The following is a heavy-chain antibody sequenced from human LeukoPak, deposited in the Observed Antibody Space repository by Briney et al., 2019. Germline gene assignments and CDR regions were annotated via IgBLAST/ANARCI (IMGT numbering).Heavy chain of an antibody. CDR1: GYTFSNYG. Sequence: ASVKVSCKASGYTFSNYGISWVRQAPGQGLEWMGWISGYNGNTDYAQDLQGRVTMTTDTSTNTAYMELSSLRSEDTAVYYCATGISGYAFDYWGQGTLVTVSS. D-gene: IGHD5-12*01. CDR3: ATGISGYAFDY. V-gene: IGHV1-18*01. CDR2: ISGYNGNT. J-gene: IGHJ4*02.